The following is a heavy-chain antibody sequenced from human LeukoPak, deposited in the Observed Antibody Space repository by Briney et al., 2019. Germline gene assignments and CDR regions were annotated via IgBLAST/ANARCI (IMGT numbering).Heavy chain of an antibody. CDR3: ARGPIVVVTGKAFDI. J-gene: IGHJ3*02. Sequence: KPSQTLSLTCTVSGGSISSGGYYWSWIRQPPGKGLEWIGEINHSGSTNYNPSLKSRVTISVDTSKNQFSLKLSSVTAADTAVYYCARGPIVVVTGKAFDIWGQGTMVTVSS. CDR2: INHSGST. D-gene: IGHD2-21*02. V-gene: IGHV4-30-2*01. CDR1: GGSISSGGYY.